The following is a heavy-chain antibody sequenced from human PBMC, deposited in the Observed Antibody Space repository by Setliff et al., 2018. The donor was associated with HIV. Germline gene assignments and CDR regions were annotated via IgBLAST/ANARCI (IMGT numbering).Heavy chain of an antibody. CDR3: VREACSGGTCHDHGY. CDR1: GFNFNNHA. Sequence: PGGSLRLSCAASGFNFNNHAMHWVRQAPGKGPECVAAISDDGSAKYYGDSVKGRFTISRDNSKDTLYLDLNSLRSEDTAVYYCVREACSGGTCHDHGYWGQGTLVTVSS. V-gene: IGHV3-30*04. J-gene: IGHJ4*02. D-gene: IGHD2-15*01. CDR2: ISDDGSAK.